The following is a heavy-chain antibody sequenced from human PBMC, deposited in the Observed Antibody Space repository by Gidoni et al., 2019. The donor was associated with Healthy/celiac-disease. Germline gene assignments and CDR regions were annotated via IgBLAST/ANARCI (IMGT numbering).Heavy chain of an antibody. V-gene: IGHV1-69*01. J-gene: IGHJ5*02. CDR1: GGTFSRYA. CDR2: IIPIFGTA. Sequence: QVQLVQSGAEVKKPGLSVQVSCKASGGTFSRYAISWVRQAPGKGLEWMGGIIPIFGTANYAQKFQGGVTITADESTSTAYMELSSLRSEDTAVYYCAREGVAARPSPRFDPWGQGTLVTVSS. CDR3: AREGVAARPSPRFDP. D-gene: IGHD6-6*01.